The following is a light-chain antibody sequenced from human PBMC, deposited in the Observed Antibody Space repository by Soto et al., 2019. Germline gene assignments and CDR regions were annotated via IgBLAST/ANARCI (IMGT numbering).Light chain of an antibody. CDR2: YAS. CDR1: QNLSRN. CDR3: QQYDKWPHT. J-gene: IGKJ2*01. V-gene: IGKV3-15*01. Sequence: EMVMTQSPATLSVSPGERATLSCRASQNLSRNLAWYQQQPGQAPRLLIFYASTRATGIPARFSGSGSGTDFTLHISSLQSKDFAVYYCQQYDKWPHTCGQGTKLEIK.